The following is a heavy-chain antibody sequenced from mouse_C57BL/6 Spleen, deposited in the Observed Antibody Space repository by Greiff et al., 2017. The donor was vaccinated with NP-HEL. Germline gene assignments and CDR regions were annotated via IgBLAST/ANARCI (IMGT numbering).Heavy chain of an antibody. Sequence: EVHLVESGGGLVKPGGSLKLSCAASGFTFSSYAMSWVRQTPEKRLEWVATISDGGSYTYYPDNVKGRFTISRDNAKNNLYLQMSHLKSEDTAMYYCAREAFDYYGSSYPAWFAYWGQGTLVTVSA. CDR1: GFTFSSYA. V-gene: IGHV5-4*01. J-gene: IGHJ3*01. CDR2: ISDGGSYT. D-gene: IGHD1-1*01. CDR3: AREAFDYYGSSYPAWFAY.